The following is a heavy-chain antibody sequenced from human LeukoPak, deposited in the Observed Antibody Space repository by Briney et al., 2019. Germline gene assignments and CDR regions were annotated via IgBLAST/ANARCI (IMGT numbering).Heavy chain of an antibody. Sequence: PGGSLRLSCAASGFTFSSYWMHWVRQAPGKGLVWVSRINSDGSSTSYADSVKGRFTISRDNSKNTLYLQMNSLRAEDTAVYYCAKGHSRGWGYFDYWGQGTLVTVSS. CDR2: INSDGSST. CDR3: AKGHSRGWGYFDY. J-gene: IGHJ4*02. D-gene: IGHD6-19*01. V-gene: IGHV3-74*01. CDR1: GFTFSSYW.